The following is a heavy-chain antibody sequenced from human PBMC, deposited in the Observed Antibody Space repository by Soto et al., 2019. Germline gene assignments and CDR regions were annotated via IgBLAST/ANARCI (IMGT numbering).Heavy chain of an antibody. CDR3: ASTQTDVLRYFDWFKGY. D-gene: IGHD3-9*01. Sequence: SETLSLTCTVSGGSISSSSYYWGWIRQPPEKGLEWIGSIYYSGSTYYNPSLKSRVTISVDTSKNQFSLKLSSVTAADTAVYYCASTQTDVLRYFDWFKGYWGQGTLVTVSS. V-gene: IGHV4-39*01. J-gene: IGHJ4*02. CDR2: IYYSGST. CDR1: GGSISSSSYY.